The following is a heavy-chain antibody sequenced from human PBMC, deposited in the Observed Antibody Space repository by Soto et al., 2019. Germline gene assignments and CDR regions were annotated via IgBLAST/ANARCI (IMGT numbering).Heavy chain of an antibody. CDR1: GVSITSGGYY. D-gene: IGHD2-21*02. CDR3: ARVVVGTAIWFDP. CDR2: IYHSGST. J-gene: IGHJ5*02. V-gene: IGHV4-31*03. Sequence: TLSLTCNVSGVSITSGGYYWSWIRQHPGEGLEWIGYIYHSGSTYYNPSLKSRVSISVDTSKNQFSLKLTSVTAADTAVYYCARVVVGTAIWFDPWGQGTLVTVSS.